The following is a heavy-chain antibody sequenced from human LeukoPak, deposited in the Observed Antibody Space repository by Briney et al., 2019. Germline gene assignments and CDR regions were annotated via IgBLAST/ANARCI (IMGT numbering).Heavy chain of an antibody. CDR2: INPNSGGT. CDR3: ARYSSDWMTFDY. D-gene: IGHD6-19*01. CDR1: GYTVTHYY. Sequence: ASVHVSSKTSGYTVTHYYMHWVRQAPGQGLEWMGWINPNSGGTKYAQRFQGRVTMTRDTSITTTYMELSRLASDDTAMYYCARYSSDWMTFDYWGQGTLVTVSS. V-gene: IGHV1-2*02. J-gene: IGHJ4*02.